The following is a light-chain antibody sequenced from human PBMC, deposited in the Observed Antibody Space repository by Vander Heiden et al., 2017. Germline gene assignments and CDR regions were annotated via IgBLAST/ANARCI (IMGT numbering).Light chain of an antibody. CDR1: QSVSSN. Sequence: ELVMTPSPATLSVSPGERATLSCRASQSVSSNLAWYQQKPGQAPRLLIYGASTRATGIPARFSGSGSGTEFTLTISSLQSEDFAVYYCQQYNNGPTFGQGTKVEIK. CDR3: QQYNNGPT. V-gene: IGKV3-15*01. J-gene: IGKJ1*01. CDR2: GAS.